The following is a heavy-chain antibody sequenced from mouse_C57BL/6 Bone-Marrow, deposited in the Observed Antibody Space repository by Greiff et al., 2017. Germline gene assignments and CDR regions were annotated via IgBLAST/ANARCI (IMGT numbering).Heavy chain of an antibody. CDR3: TANWGAY. D-gene: IGHD4-1*01. J-gene: IGHJ3*01. V-gene: IGHV14-4*01. Sequence: EVQLQQSGAEIVRPGASVKLSCTASGFNIKDDYMHWVKQRPEQGLEWIGWIDPENGDTEYASKFQGKATITADTSSNTAYLQLSSLTSEDTAVYYCTANWGAYWGQGTLVTVSA. CDR1: GFNIKDDY. CDR2: IDPENGDT.